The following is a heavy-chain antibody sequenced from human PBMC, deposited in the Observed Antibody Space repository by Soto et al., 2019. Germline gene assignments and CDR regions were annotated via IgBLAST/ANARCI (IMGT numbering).Heavy chain of an antibody. CDR1: GYTFTSYY. J-gene: IGHJ4*02. CDR3: ARGRGIWVGTAPYDH. CDR2: IKPSGGYT. V-gene: IGHV1-46*01. D-gene: IGHD2-21*02. Sequence: QVQLVQSGAEVKKPGASVKVSCKASGYTFTSYYMNWVRPATGQGLEWLGIIKPSGGYTTYAQRGLGSVTMTSDTSTSTVRMELGSLRAEDTAVYFCARGRGIWVGTAPYDHGGQGTLVTVSS.